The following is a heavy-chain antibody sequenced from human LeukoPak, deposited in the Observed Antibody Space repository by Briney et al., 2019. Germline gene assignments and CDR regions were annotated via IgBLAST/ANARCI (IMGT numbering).Heavy chain of an antibody. CDR2: INPSGIT. D-gene: IGHD3-10*01. J-gene: IGHJ4*02. Sequence: KSSETLSLTCVVYGGSFSGYYWGWIRQPPGKGLKWIGDINPSGITNYNQSLKSRVTISADTPKNQFSLRLSSVTAADTAVYYCARGSRWSGEKVGYFDRWGQGNLVTVSS. V-gene: IGHV4-34*01. CDR3: ARGSRWSGEKVGYFDR. CDR1: GGSFSGYY.